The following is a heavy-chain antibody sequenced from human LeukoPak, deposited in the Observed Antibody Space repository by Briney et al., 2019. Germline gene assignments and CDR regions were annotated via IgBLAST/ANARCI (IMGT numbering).Heavy chain of an antibody. D-gene: IGHD3-10*01. J-gene: IGHJ5*02. CDR2: ISYDGSNK. CDR3: ARVRGVRGPGGWFDP. CDR1: GFTFSSYA. Sequence: PGASLRLSCAASGFTFSSYAMHWVRQAPGKGLEWVAVISYDGSNKYYADSVKGRFTISRDNSKNTLYLQMNSLRAEDTAVYYCARVRGVRGPGGWFDPWGQGTLVTVSS. V-gene: IGHV3-30-3*01.